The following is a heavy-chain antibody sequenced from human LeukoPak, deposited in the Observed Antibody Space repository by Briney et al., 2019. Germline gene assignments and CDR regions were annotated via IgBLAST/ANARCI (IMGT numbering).Heavy chain of an antibody. J-gene: IGHJ4*02. D-gene: IGHD2-15*01. V-gene: IGHV3-53*01. CDR1: GFTVSSNS. Sequence: PGGSLRLSCTVSGFTVSSNSWSWVRQAPGKGLEWVSFIYSGGKTHSSDSVKGRFTLSRDNSKNTLYLQMSSLRAEDTAIYYCARRAGEYSHPYDYWGQGTLVTVSS. CDR2: IYSGGKT. CDR3: ARRAGEYSHPYDY.